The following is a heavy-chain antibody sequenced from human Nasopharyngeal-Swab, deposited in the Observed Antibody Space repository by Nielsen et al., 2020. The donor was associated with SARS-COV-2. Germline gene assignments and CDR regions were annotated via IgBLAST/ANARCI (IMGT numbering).Heavy chain of an antibody. V-gene: IGHV4-30-4*01. CDR1: GGSISGGDYY. D-gene: IGHD2/OR15-2a*01. CDR3: AREVASANKNAFDI. CDR2: IYSSANT. J-gene: IGHJ3*02. Sequence: SETLSLTCSVSGGSISGGDYYWSWIRQPPGKGLEWIGYIYSSANTYYNPSLKSRVNMSVDMSKNQFSLKLSSVTAADTAVYYCAREVASANKNAFDIWGQGTMVTVSS.